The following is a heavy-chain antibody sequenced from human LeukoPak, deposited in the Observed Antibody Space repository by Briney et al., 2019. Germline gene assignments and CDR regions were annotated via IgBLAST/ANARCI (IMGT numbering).Heavy chain of an antibody. Sequence: ASVKVSRKASGYTFTGYYMHWVRQAPGQGLEWMGWINPNSGGTNYAQKFQGRVTMTRDTSISTAYMELSRLRSDDTAVYYCARARGASSSWPTLFDYWGQGTLVTVSS. CDR2: INPNSGGT. CDR1: GYTFTGYY. D-gene: IGHD6-13*01. CDR3: ARARGASSSWPTLFDY. V-gene: IGHV1-2*02. J-gene: IGHJ4*02.